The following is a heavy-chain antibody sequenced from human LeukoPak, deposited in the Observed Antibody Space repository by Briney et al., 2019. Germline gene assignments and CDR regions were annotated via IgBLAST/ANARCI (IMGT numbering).Heavy chain of an antibody. J-gene: IGHJ4*02. D-gene: IGHD4-17*01. V-gene: IGHV1-18*01. CDR1: GYTFTNFG. Sequence: ASVKVSCKASGYTFTNFGISWVRQAPGQGLEWMGWISAYNGNTNYAQRLQGRVTMTTDTSTSTAYMELRSLRSDDTAVYYCARDRDYGDYNTQDLFVYWGQRTLVTVSS. CDR2: ISAYNGNT. CDR3: ARDRDYGDYNTQDLFVY.